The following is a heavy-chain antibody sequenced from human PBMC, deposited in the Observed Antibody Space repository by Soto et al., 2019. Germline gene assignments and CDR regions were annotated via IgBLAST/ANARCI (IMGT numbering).Heavy chain of an antibody. CDR1: GYTFTSYA. Sequence: QVQLVQSGAEVKKPGASVKVSCKASGYTFTSYAMHWVRQAPGQRLEWMGWINAGNGNTKYSQKVQGSVTTTRDTSASTAYMELRSLRSEDTAVYYCARDVGATGDWGQGTLVTVSS. CDR2: INAGNGNT. CDR3: ARDVGATGD. V-gene: IGHV1-3*01. D-gene: IGHD1-26*01. J-gene: IGHJ4*02.